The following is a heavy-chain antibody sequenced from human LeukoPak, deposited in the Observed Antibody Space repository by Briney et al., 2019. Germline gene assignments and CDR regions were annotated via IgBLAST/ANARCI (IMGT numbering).Heavy chain of an antibody. CDR1: GFTFSSYA. CDR3: ARDSAWFGELLFSHFDY. CDR2: ISYDGSNK. J-gene: IGHJ4*02. D-gene: IGHD3-10*01. Sequence: PGGSLRLSCAASGFTFSSYAMHWVRQAPGKGLEWAAVISYDGSNKYYADSVKGRFTISRDNSKNTLYLQMNSLRAEDTAVYYCARDSAWFGELLFSHFDYWGQGTLVTVSS. V-gene: IGHV3-30-3*01.